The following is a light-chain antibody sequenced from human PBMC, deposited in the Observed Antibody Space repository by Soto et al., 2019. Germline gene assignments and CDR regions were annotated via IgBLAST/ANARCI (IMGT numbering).Light chain of an antibody. V-gene: IGLV3-25*02. J-gene: IGLJ1*01. CDR3: LLADSSSLYV. Sequence: SYELTQPPSVSVSPGQTARITCYGDELPKEYAYWYQQKPGQAPLLVIYKDTARPSGIPERFSASSSGPTVTLTISGGQAEDERVDYCLLADSSSLYVFRSGTTVPVL. CDR2: KDT. CDR1: ELPKEY.